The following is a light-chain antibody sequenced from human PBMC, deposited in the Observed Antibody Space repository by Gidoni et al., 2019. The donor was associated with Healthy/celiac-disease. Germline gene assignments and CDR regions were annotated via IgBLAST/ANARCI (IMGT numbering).Light chain of an antibody. CDR3: QQSYSTPPWT. CDR1: QSISSS. J-gene: IGKJ1*01. V-gene: IGKV1-39*01. Sequence: DIQMTQSPSSLSASLGDRVTITCRASQSISSSLNWYQQKPGKAPKLLIYAATSLQSVVPSRLSGSGYGTDCTLTISSLQPEDFATYYCQQSYSTPPWTFGQGTKVEIK. CDR2: AAT.